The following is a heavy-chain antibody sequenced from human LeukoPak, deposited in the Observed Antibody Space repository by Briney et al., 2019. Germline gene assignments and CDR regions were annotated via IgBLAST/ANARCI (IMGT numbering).Heavy chain of an antibody. CDR2: MNPNSGNT. CDR3: ARERGTHYDFWSGGYYYYMDV. V-gene: IGHV1-8*03. Sequence: ASVKVSCKASGYTFTSYDINWVRQATGQGLEWMGWMNPNSGNTGYAQKFQGRVTITRNTSISTAYMELSSLRSEDTAVYYRARERGTHYDFWSGGYYYYMDVWGKGTTVTVSS. D-gene: IGHD3-3*01. CDR1: GYTFTSYD. J-gene: IGHJ6*03.